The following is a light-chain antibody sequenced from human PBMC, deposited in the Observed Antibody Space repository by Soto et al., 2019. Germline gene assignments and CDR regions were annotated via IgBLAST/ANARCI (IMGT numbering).Light chain of an antibody. CDR3: AAWDDSLHRVG. CDR2: SHN. Sequence: QSVLTQTPSAAGTPGQRVTIACSGSSYNIGSNTVNWYQQLPGTAPKLLIYSHNQRPSDVPDLFSGCKSGTSASLAISGLQSEEEAYYHCAAWDDSLHRVGFGGGTKLTVL. J-gene: IGLJ2*01. CDR1: SYNIGSNT. V-gene: IGLV1-44*01.